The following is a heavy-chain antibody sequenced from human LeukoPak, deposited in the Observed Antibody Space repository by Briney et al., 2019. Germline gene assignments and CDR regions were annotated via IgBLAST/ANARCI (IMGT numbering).Heavy chain of an antibody. CDR1: GFIFSSYS. D-gene: IGHD6-6*01. J-gene: IGHJ4*02. Sequence: GGSLRLSCAASGFIFSSYSMNWVRQAPGKGLEWVSSISSSSSYIYYADSVKGRFTISRDNAKNSLYLQMNSLRAEDTAVYYCARGGGAARPFYFDYWGQGTLVTVSS. V-gene: IGHV3-21*01. CDR3: ARGGGAARPFYFDY. CDR2: ISSSSSYI.